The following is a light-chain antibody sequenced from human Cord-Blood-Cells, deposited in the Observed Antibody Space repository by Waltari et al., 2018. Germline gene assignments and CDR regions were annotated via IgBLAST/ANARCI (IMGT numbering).Light chain of an antibody. CDR3: CSYAGSYTYVV. CDR1: SSYVGGYNY. V-gene: IGLV2-11*01. Sequence: QSALTQPRSVSGSPGQSVTIPCTGTSSYVGGYNYVSWYQQHPGKAPELMIYDVSKRPSGVPDRFSGSKSGNTASLTISGLQAEDEADYYCCSYAGSYTYVVFGGGTKLTVL. J-gene: IGLJ2*01. CDR2: DVS.